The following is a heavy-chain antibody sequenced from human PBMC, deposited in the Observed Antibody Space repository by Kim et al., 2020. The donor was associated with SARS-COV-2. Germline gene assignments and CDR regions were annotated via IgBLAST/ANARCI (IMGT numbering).Heavy chain of an antibody. CDR1: GGSFSGYY. CDR3: ARGMATTDY. Sequence: SETLSLTCAVYGGSFSGYYWSWIRQPPGKGLEWIGEINHSGSTNYNPSLKSRVTISVDTSKNQFSLKLSSVTAADTAVYYCARGMATTDYWGQGTLVTVSS. D-gene: IGHD5-12*01. V-gene: IGHV4-34*01. J-gene: IGHJ4*02. CDR2: INHSGST.